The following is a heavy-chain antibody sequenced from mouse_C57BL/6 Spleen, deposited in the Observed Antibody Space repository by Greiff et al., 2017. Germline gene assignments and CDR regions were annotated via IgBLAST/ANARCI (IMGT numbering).Heavy chain of an antibody. Sequence: VQLQQPGAELVMPGASVKLSCKASGYTFTSYWMHWVKQRPGQGLEWIGEIDPSDSYTNYNQKFKGKSTLTVDKSSSTAYMQLSSLTSEDSAVYYCARRDYDGYYYYAMDYWGQGTLVTVSS. CDR2: IDPSDSYT. D-gene: IGHD2-3*01. CDR1: GYTFTSYW. V-gene: IGHV1-69*01. CDR3: ARRDYDGYYYYAMDY. J-gene: IGHJ4*01.